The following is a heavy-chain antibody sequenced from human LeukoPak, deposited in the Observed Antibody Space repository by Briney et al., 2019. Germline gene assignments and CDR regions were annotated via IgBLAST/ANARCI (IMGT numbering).Heavy chain of an antibody. CDR2: INHSGST. V-gene: IGHV4-34*01. D-gene: IGHD3-3*01. Sequence: SETLSLTCAVYGGSFSGYYWSWIRQPPGKGLEWIGEINHSGSTNYNPSLKSRVTITVDKSKNQFSLKLSSVTAADTAVYYCASGRFLGHWGQGTLVTVSS. CDR3: ASGRFLGH. CDR1: GGSFSGYY. J-gene: IGHJ4*02.